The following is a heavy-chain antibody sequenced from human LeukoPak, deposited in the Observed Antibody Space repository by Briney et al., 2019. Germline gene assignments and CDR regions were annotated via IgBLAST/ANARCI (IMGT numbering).Heavy chain of an antibody. CDR1: GYTFTSYD. CDR3: ARTRYDILTGYIY. V-gene: IGHV1-8*01. CDR2: MNPNSGNT. Sequence: ASAKVSCKASGYTFTSYDINWVRQAAGQGLEWMGWMNPNSGNTGYAQKFQGRVTMTRNTSISTAYMELSSLRSEDTAVYYCARTRYDILTGYIYWGQGTLVTVSS. J-gene: IGHJ4*02. D-gene: IGHD3-9*01.